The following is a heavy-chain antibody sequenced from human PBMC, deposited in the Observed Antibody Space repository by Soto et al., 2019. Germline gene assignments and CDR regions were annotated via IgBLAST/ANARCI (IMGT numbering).Heavy chain of an antibody. D-gene: IGHD6-13*01. J-gene: IGHJ4*02. CDR1: GGTFSSYA. V-gene: IGHV1-69*06. Sequence: SVKVSCKASGGTFSSYAISWGRQAPGQGLEWMGGIIPIFGTANYAQKFQGRVTITADKSTSTAYMELSSLRSEDTAVYYCASIAAARTPYYFDYWGQGTLVTVSS. CDR3: ASIAAARTPYYFDY. CDR2: IIPIFGTA.